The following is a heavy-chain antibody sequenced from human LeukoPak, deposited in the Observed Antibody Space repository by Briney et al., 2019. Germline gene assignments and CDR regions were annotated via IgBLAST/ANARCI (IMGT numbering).Heavy chain of an antibody. CDR3: ARELEYFQH. Sequence: SETLSLTCTVSGGSISSGSYYWSWIRQPAGKGLEWIGPIYTSGSTNYNPSLKSRVTISVDTSKNQFSLKLRSVTAADTAVYYCARELEYFQHWGQGTLVTVSS. J-gene: IGHJ1*01. CDR2: IYTSGST. V-gene: IGHV4-61*02. CDR1: GGSISSGSYY.